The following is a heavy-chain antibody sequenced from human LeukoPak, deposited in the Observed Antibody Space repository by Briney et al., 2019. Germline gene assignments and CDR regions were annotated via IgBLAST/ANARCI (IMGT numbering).Heavy chain of an antibody. Sequence: GGSLRLSCTASGFNFGDYAMSWFRQAPEKGLEGVGFITNKAFGGTAEYAASVKGRFTISRDDSRSIAYLQMDNLRTEDTGVYYCTRDEYGVGSNFFDYWGQGTLVTVST. CDR3: TRDEYGVGSNFFDY. V-gene: IGHV3-49*03. CDR1: GFNFGDYA. CDR2: ITNKAFGGTA. J-gene: IGHJ4*02. D-gene: IGHD4-17*01.